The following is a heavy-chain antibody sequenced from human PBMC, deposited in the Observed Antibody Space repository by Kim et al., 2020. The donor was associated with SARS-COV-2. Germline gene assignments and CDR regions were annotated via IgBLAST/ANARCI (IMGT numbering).Heavy chain of an antibody. D-gene: IGHD3-22*01. Sequence: SVKVSCKASGGTFSSYAISWVRQAPGQGLEWMGRIIPILGIANYAQKFQGRVTITADKSTSTAYMELSSLRSEDTAVYYCARAYYDSSGYYWDWYWGQGTLVTVSS. CDR1: GGTFSSYA. J-gene: IGHJ4*02. CDR2: IIPILGIA. V-gene: IGHV1-69*04. CDR3: ARAYYDSSGYYWDWY.